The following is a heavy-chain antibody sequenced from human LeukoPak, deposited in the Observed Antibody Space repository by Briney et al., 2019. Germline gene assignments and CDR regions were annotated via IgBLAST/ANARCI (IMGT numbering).Heavy chain of an antibody. CDR1: GFTFSSYA. D-gene: IGHD2-2*02. J-gene: IGHJ4*02. CDR2: ISYDGSNK. Sequence: QAGGSLRLSCAASGFTFSSYAMHWVRQAPGKGLEWVAVISYDGSNKYYADSVKGRFTISRDNSKNTLYLQMNSLRAKDTAVYYCARVRTDIVVVPAAIGYWGQGTLVTVSS. CDR3: ARVRTDIVVVPAAIGY. V-gene: IGHV3-30-3*01.